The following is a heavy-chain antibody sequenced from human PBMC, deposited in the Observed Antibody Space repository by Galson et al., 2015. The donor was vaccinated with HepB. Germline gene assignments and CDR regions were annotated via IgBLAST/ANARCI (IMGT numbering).Heavy chain of an antibody. CDR3: ARLRADSSGYRGLDP. CDR1: GYTFTSYG. J-gene: IGHJ5*02. D-gene: IGHD3-22*01. CDR2: ISAYNGNT. V-gene: IGHV1-18*01. Sequence: SCKASGYTFTSYGISWVRQAPGQGLEWMGWISAYNGNTNYAQKLQGRVTMTTDTSTSTAYMELRSLRSDDTAVYYCARLRADSSGYRGLDPWGQGTLVTVSS.